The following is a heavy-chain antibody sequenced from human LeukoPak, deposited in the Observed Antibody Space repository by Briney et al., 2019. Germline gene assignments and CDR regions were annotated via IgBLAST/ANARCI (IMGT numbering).Heavy chain of an antibody. J-gene: IGHJ6*03. D-gene: IGHD6-13*01. CDR3: ASSRGYSSSLWYYYMDV. CDR2: INHSGTT. Sequence: SETLSLTCAVYGGTFSGYYWSWIRQPPGEGMEWIGEINHSGTTNYNASLKSRVSISIDTSKNQFSLKVRSVTAADAGVYYCASSRGYSSSLWYYYMDVWGKGTTVTVSS. CDR1: GGTFSGYY. V-gene: IGHV4-34*01.